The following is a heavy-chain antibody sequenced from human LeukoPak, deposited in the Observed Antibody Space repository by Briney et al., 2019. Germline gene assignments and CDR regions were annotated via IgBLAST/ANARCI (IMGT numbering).Heavy chain of an antibody. D-gene: IGHD3-3*01. V-gene: IGHV3-23*01. CDR2: ISGSGGST. CDR3: AKWSHYYYYYYMDV. J-gene: IGHJ6*03. CDR1: GFTFSSYA. Sequence: PGGSLRLSCAASGFTFSSYAMSWVRQAPGKGLEWVSAISGSGGSTYYADSVKGRFTISRDNSKNTLYLQMNSLRAEDTAVYYCAKWSHYYYYYYMDVWGKGTTVTVSS.